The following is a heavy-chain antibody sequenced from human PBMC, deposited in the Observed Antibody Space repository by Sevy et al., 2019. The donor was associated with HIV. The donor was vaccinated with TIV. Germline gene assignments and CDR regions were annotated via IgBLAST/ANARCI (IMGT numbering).Heavy chain of an antibody. J-gene: IGHJ4*02. D-gene: IGHD3-22*01. CDR1: GFTFSSYW. CDR3: ARAYDSSGYYPDY. Sequence: GGSLRLSCAASGFTFSSYWMHWVRQAPGKGLVWVSHINSDGSSTSYADSVKGRFTISRDNAKNTLYLQMNSLRAEDTAVYYCARAYDSSGYYPDYWGQGTLVTVSS. V-gene: IGHV3-74*01. CDR2: INSDGSST.